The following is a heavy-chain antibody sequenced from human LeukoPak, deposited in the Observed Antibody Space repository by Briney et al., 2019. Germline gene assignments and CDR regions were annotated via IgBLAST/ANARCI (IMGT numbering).Heavy chain of an antibody. Sequence: PSETLSLTCAVSGYSISSGYYWGWIRQPPGKGLEWIGSIYHSGSTYYNPSLKSRVTISVDTSKNQFSLKRSSVTAADTAVYYCARVVSAYSSSQGYYFDYWGQGTLVTVSS. J-gene: IGHJ4*02. CDR1: GYSISSGYY. V-gene: IGHV4-38-2*01. CDR3: ARVVSAYSSSQGYYFDY. D-gene: IGHD6-13*01. CDR2: IYHSGST.